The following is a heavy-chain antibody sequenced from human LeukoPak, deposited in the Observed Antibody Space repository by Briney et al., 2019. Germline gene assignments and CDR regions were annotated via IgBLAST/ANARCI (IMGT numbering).Heavy chain of an antibody. CDR3: ARGGTWIQLWPDYYYYGMDV. Sequence: PSETLSLTCTVSGGSLSSGDYYWRWLRQPPGTGLEWIGYIYYSGSTYYNPSLKSRVTIAVDTSKNQFSLKLSSVTAADTAVYYCARGGTWIQLWPDYYYYGMDVWGQGTTVTVSS. CDR1: GGSLSSGDYY. V-gene: IGHV4-30-4*01. CDR2: IYYSGST. D-gene: IGHD5-18*01. J-gene: IGHJ6*01.